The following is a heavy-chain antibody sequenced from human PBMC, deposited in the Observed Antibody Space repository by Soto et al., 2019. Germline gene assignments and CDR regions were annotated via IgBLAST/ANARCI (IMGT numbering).Heavy chain of an antibody. CDR3: AAQGAVAATGFDY. J-gene: IGHJ4*02. V-gene: IGHV4-31*03. D-gene: IGHD6-19*01. Sequence: QVQLQESGPGLVKPSQTLSLTGTVSGGAISSGGYYWSWIRQHPGKGLEWIGYSYYSGSTYYNPSLKSRVTISVDPSKNQFSLKLSSVTAADTAVYYCAAQGAVAATGFDYWGQGTLVTVSS. CDR2: SYYSGST. CDR1: GGAISSGGYY.